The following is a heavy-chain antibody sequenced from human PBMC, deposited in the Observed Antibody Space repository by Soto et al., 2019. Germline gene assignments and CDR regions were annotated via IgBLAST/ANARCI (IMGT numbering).Heavy chain of an antibody. V-gene: IGHV3-23*01. Sequence: EVQLLESGGGLVQPGGSLRLSCAASGFTFSSYAMSWVRQAPGKGLEWVSAISGSGGSTYYADSVKGRFTISRDNSKNTLYLQMNSLRAEDTAVYYCAIYYCSSTSCYGGWFDPWGQGTLVTVSS. CDR2: ISGSGGST. J-gene: IGHJ5*02. CDR3: AIYYCSSTSCYGGWFDP. D-gene: IGHD2-2*01. CDR1: GFTFSSYA.